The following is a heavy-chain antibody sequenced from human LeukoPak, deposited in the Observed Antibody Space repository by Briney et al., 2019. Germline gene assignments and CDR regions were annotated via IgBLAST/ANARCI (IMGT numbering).Heavy chain of an antibody. D-gene: IGHD2-2*01. CDR2: IKQAGSEK. Sequence: GGSLRLSCAASGFTFSSYWMGWVRQAPGKGLEWVANIKQAGSEKYYVDSVKGRFTISGDNAKNSLYLQMNSLRAEDTAVYYCAGCSSTSCYGNWFDPWGQGTLVTVSS. CDR3: AGCSSTSCYGNWFDP. V-gene: IGHV3-7*01. CDR1: GFTFSSYW. J-gene: IGHJ5*02.